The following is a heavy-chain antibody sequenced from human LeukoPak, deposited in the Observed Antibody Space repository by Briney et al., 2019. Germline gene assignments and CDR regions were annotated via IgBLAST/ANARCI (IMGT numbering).Heavy chain of an antibody. CDR3: ARWGEGYCSGGSCYKADY. J-gene: IGHJ4*02. V-gene: IGHV1-2*06. Sequence: ASVKVSCKASGYTFTGYYMHWVRQAPGQGLEWMGRINPNSGGTNYAQKFQGRVTMTRDTSISTAYMELRSLRSDDTAVYYCARWGEGYCSGGSCYKADYWGQGTLVTVSS. D-gene: IGHD2-15*01. CDR2: INPNSGGT. CDR1: GYTFTGYY.